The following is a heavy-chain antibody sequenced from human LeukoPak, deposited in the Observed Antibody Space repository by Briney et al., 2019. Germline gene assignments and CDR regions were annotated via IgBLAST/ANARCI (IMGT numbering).Heavy chain of an antibody. CDR2: INIDERIT. D-gene: IGHD3-10*01. CDR3: FREGGD. J-gene: IGHJ4*02. Sequence: PGGSLRLSCAASGFSFSTQRMHWVRQAPGKELVWVSYINIDERITGHADSVKGRFTISRDNAKNTLYLQMNSLRAEDTAIYYCFREGGDWGQGTLVTVSS. CDR1: GFSFSTQR. V-gene: IGHV3-74*01.